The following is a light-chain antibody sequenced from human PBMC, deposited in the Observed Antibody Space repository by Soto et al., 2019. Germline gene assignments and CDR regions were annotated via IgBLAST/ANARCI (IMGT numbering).Light chain of an antibody. J-gene: IGKJ1*01. V-gene: IGKV3-20*01. CDR2: GAS. CDR3: QQYGSSSWT. Sequence: EIVLTQSPATLSLSPGKRATLSCRASQSISSSYLAWYQQRPGQAPRLLIYGASSRATGIPDRFSGSGSGTEFTLTISRLEPEDFAVYYCQQYGSSSWTFGQGTTGDIK. CDR1: QSISSSY.